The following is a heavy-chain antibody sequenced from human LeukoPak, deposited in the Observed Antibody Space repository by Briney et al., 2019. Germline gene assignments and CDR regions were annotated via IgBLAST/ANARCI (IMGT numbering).Heavy chain of an antibody. CDR2: IYYSGST. Sequence: SETLSLTCTVSGGSISSYYWSWIRQPPGKGLEWIGYIYYSGSTNYNPSLKSRVTISVDTSKNQFSLKLSSVTAADTAVYYCARESGDYDFWSGYYPQYFDYWGQGTLVTVSS. CDR3: ARESGDYDFWSGYYPQYFDY. J-gene: IGHJ4*02. D-gene: IGHD3-3*01. V-gene: IGHV4-59*12. CDR1: GGSISSYY.